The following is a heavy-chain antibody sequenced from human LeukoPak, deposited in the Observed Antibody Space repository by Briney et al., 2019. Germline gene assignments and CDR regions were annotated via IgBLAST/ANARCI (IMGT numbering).Heavy chain of an antibody. J-gene: IGHJ4*02. CDR3: ARESAAGSRYFDY. Sequence: PGGSLRLSCVASGFTFSSYWMHWVRQAPGKGLVWVSRINSDGNVTTYADSAKGRFTISRDNAKNTLYLQMNSLRAEDTAVYYCARESAAGSRYFDYWGQGTPVTVSS. D-gene: IGHD6-13*01. V-gene: IGHV3-74*01. CDR2: INSDGNVT. CDR1: GFTFSSYW.